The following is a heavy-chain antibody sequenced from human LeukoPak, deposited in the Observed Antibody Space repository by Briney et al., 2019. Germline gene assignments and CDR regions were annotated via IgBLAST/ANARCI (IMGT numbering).Heavy chain of an antibody. V-gene: IGHV3-23*01. J-gene: IGHJ5*02. CDR3: AGSTTTSFP. D-gene: IGHD2-2*01. CDR1: GFTFSILD. Sequence: GGSLRLSCAASGFTFSILDMSWVRQAPGKGLEWVSTISGSGGNTYYADSVKGRFTISRDNSKNTLYLQMNSLRAEDTAVYYCAGSTTTSFPWGQGTLVTVSS. CDR2: ISGSGGNT.